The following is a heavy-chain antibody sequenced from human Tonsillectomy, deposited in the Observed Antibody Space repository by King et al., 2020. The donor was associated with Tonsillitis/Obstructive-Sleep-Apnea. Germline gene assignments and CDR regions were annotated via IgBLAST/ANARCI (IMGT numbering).Heavy chain of an antibody. Sequence: QLVQSGAEVKKPGASVKVSCKASGYTFSSYGISWVRQAPGQGLEWMGWISGYNGNTNYTQKLQGRVTMTTDTSTTTAYMEVRSLRSDDTAVYYCARAKNLGPLGYCSGTSCYYFYGMDVWGQGTTVTVSS. CDR3: ARAKNLGPLGYCSGTSCYYFYGMDV. D-gene: IGHD2-2*01. CDR1: GYTFSSYG. J-gene: IGHJ6*02. CDR2: ISGYNGNT. V-gene: IGHV1-18*01.